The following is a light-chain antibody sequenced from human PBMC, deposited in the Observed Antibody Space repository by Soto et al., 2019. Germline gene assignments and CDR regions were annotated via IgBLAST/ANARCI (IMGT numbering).Light chain of an antibody. J-gene: IGKJ1*01. Sequence: EIVLTQSPAPLSSFPGDRVTLSCRARQAVTTRLAWYQHKPGQAPSLLIYLASNRAAGVPARFSGSGSGTDFTLTISNVEPEDFAVYYCHQRQSWPRTFGQGTTVDIK. CDR1: QAVTTR. CDR3: HQRQSWPRT. CDR2: LAS. V-gene: IGKV3-11*01.